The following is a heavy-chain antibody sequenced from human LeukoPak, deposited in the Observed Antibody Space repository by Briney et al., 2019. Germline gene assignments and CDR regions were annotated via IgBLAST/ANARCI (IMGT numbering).Heavy chain of an antibody. CDR3: ARGWYSSGWYANAGVYFDY. Sequence: SETLSLTCAVYGGSFSGYYWSWIRQPPGKGLEWIGEINHGGSTNYNPSLKSRVTISVDTSKNQFSLKLSSVTAADTAVYYCARGWYSSGWYANAGVYFDYWGQGTLVTVSS. CDR1: GGSFSGYY. V-gene: IGHV4-34*01. D-gene: IGHD6-19*01. CDR2: INHGGST. J-gene: IGHJ4*02.